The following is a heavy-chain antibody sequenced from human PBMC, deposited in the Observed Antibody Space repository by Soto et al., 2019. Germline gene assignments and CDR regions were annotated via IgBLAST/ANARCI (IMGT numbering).Heavy chain of an antibody. CDR1: GYTFTSYG. D-gene: IGHD2-2*01. CDR3: ARQVVPFANGSYYYYNVDV. Sequence: QVQLVQSGAEVKKPGASVKVSCKASGYTFTSYGISWVRQAPGQGLEWMGWSSAYNGNTNYAQKLKGRVTMAKDTSTSTAYMKLRSLRSADTGVYYCARQVVPFANGSYYYYNVDVWGKGTTVTVSS. V-gene: IGHV1-18*01. J-gene: IGHJ6*03. CDR2: SSAYNGNT.